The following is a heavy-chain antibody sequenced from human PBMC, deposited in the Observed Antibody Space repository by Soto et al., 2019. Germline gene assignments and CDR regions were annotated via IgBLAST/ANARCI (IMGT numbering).Heavy chain of an antibody. D-gene: IGHD3-16*02. CDR1: EFTFNNYW. CDR3: ARGIYLKYGLDV. Sequence: EVQLVESGGGLVQPGGSLRLSCAASEFTFNNYWMHWVRQVPGKGLEWVSRINTDGSTTTYGDSVMGRFTISRDNADNTVYLQMTSLRAADTAVYYCARGIYLKYGLDVWAQGATVTVSS. V-gene: IGHV3-74*01. CDR2: INTDGSTT. J-gene: IGHJ6*02.